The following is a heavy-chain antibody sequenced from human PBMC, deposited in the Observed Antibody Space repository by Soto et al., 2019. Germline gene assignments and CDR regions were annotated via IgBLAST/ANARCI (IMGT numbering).Heavy chain of an antibody. Sequence: QVQLVESGGGLVQPGKSLRLSCATSGFTFNYYGFNWVRQAPGKGLEWLAVISSDGGTIYYADAVKGRLTISRDYDKASVFPQINRLRVEAQGFYYFAKSASEAYAILADWGQGALVNVSS. CDR2: ISSDGGTI. V-gene: IGHV3-30*18. CDR3: AKSASEAYAILAD. CDR1: GFTFNYYG. J-gene: IGHJ4*02. D-gene: IGHD2-8*01.